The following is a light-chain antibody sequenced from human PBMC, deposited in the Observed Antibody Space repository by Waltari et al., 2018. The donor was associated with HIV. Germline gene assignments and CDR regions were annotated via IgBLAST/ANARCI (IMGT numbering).Light chain of an antibody. CDR1: TSDVGGYNH. Sequence: QSAPTQPASVSGSPGQSITISCTGTTSDVGGYNHVSWYQQHPGKAPKLMIYEVSNRPSGVSNRLSGSESVNTASLTIAGLQAEDEADYYCSSYTSSSTVVFGGGTKLTVL. CDR2: EVS. J-gene: IGLJ3*02. V-gene: IGLV2-14*01. CDR3: SSYTSSSTVV.